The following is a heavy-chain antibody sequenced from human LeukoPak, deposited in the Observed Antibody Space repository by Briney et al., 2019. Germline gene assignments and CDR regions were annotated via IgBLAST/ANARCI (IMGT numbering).Heavy chain of an antibody. J-gene: IGHJ6*02. CDR3: ATSLDSNTWIMDV. CDR1: GYSFTRHW. D-gene: IGHD6-13*01. CDR2: IYPGDSDT. Sequence: GESLKISCQGSGYSFTRHWIGWVRQVPGKGLEWMGIIYPGDSDTRYSPSFQGQVTISADKSISTANLQWSSLKASDTAMYYCATSLDSNTWIMDVWGQGTPVTVSS. V-gene: IGHV5-51*01.